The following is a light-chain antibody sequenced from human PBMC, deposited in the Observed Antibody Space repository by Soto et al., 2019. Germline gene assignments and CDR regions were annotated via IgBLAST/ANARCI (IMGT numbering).Light chain of an antibody. Sequence: IHMTQSPSSLSVSIGDRVTITCQASHDVCNYLNWYQQKPGKAPKLLIYAASSLQSGVPSRFSGSGSGTDFTLTISSLQPEDFATYYCQQSYSTPLTFGGGTKVDIK. V-gene: IGKV1-39*01. CDR3: QQSYSTPLT. CDR2: AAS. CDR1: HDVCNY. J-gene: IGKJ4*01.